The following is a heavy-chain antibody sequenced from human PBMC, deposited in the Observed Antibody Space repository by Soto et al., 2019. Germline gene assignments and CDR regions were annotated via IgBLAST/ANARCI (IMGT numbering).Heavy chain of an antibody. CDR3: ARGWADEWWYPRRAYNWFDP. D-gene: IGHD2-15*01. J-gene: IGHJ5*02. CDR2: IYYSGST. V-gene: IGHV4-31*03. Sequence: PSETLSLTCTVSGGSISSGGYYWSWIRQHPGKGLEWIGYIYYSGSTYYNPSLKSRVTISVDTSKNQFSLKLSSVTAADTAVYYCARGWADEWWYPRRAYNWFDPWGQGTRVTVSS. CDR1: GGSISSGGYY.